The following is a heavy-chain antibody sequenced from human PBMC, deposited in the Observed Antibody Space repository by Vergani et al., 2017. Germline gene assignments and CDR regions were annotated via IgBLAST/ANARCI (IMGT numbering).Heavy chain of an antibody. Sequence: EVQLVQSGAEVKKPGESLKIPCQISGYSFTNYWIGWVRQMPGKGLEWMGIIHPAYSDTRYSPSFQGQVTISVDKSISTAYLQRSSLRASDSAMYYCARRYRRDSSGSKDLDYWGQGTLVTVSS. D-gene: IGHD3-22*01. CDR2: IHPAYSDT. CDR1: GYSFTNYW. V-gene: IGHV5-51*01. J-gene: IGHJ4*02. CDR3: ARRYRRDSSGSKDLDY.